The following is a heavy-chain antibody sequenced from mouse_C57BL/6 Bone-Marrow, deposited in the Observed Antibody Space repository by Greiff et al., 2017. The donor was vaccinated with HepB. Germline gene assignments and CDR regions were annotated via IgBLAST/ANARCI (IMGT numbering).Heavy chain of an antibody. CDR1: GYTFTDYY. J-gene: IGHJ3*01. CDR2: INPNNGGT. CDR3: ARDDYYGSSYGFAY. V-gene: IGHV1-26*01. Sequence: EVQLQQSGPELVKPGASVKISCKASGYTFTDYYMNWVKQSHGKSLEWIGDINPNNGGTSYNQKFKGKATLTVYKSSSTAYMELRSLTSEDSAVYYCARDDYYGSSYGFAYWGQGTLVTVSA. D-gene: IGHD1-1*01.